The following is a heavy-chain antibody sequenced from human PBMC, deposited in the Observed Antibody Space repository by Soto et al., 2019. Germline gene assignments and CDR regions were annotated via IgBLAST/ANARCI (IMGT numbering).Heavy chain of an antibody. CDR3: ARGYGRNFDY. CDR2: IYHSGST. J-gene: IGHJ4*02. V-gene: IGHV4-4*02. D-gene: IGHD5-18*01. CDR1: GGSISSSNW. Sequence: SETLSLTCAVSGGSISSSNWWSWVRQPPGKGLEWIGEIYHSGSTYYNPSLKSRATISVDKSKNQFSLKLSSVTAADTAVYYCARGYGRNFDYWGQGTLVTVSS.